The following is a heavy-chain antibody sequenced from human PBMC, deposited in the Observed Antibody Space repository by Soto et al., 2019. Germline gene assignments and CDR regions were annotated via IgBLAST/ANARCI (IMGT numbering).Heavy chain of an antibody. Sequence: QVQLQESGPGLVKPSETLSLTCTVSGGSISSYYWSWIRPPPGKGLEWIGYIYYSGSTNYNPSLKSRVTISVDTSKNQFSLKLSSVTAADTAVYYCARWRQLVSVFSQAWGMDVWGQGTTVTVSS. J-gene: IGHJ6*02. CDR1: GGSISSYY. V-gene: IGHV4-59*01. CDR3: ARWRQLVSVFSQAWGMDV. D-gene: IGHD6-6*01. CDR2: IYYSGST.